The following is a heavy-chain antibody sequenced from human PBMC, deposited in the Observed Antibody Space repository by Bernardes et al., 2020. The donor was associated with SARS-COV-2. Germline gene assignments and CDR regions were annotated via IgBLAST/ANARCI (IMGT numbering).Heavy chain of an antibody. CDR1: GYTFTGYY. Sequence: ASVKVSCKASGYTFTGYYIHWVRQAPGQGLEWMGWINPNSGGTIYAQKFQGRVTMTMDTSISTAYMELSRLRSDDTAMYYCARPPSNYDRYGMDVWGQGTTVTVSS. CDR2: INPNSGGT. V-gene: IGHV1-2*02. D-gene: IGHD3-22*01. J-gene: IGHJ6*02. CDR3: ARPPSNYDRYGMDV.